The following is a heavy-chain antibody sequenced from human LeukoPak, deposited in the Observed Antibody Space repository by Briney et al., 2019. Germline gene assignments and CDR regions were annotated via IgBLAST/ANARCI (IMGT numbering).Heavy chain of an antibody. V-gene: IGHV3-30-3*01. CDR3: ARPKGFTIFGVVRNAFDI. J-gene: IGHJ3*02. Sequence: GGSLRLSCAASGFAFSSYSMNWVRQAPGRGLEWVAVISYDGSNKYYADSVKGRFTISRDNSKNTLYLQMNSLRAEDTAVYYCARPKGFTIFGVVRNAFDIWGQGTMVTVSS. CDR1: GFAFSSYS. D-gene: IGHD3-3*01. CDR2: ISYDGSNK.